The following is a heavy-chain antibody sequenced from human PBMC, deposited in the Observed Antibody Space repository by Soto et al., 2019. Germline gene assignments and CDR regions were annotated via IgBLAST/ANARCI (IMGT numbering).Heavy chain of an antibody. CDR1: GFTFNSYG. CDR2: IWYDGSNK. V-gene: IGHV3-33*08. CDR3: ARDRLYYDSSGYYDY. D-gene: IGHD3-22*01. Sequence: GGSLRLSCAASGFTFNSYGMHWVRQAPGKGLEWVAVIWYDGSNKYYTDSVKGRFTISRDNSKNTLYLQMNSLRAEDTAVYYCARDRLYYDSSGYYDYWGQGTLVTVSS. J-gene: IGHJ4*02.